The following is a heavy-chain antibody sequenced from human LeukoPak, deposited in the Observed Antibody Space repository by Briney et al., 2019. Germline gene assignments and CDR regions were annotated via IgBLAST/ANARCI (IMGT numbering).Heavy chain of an antibody. V-gene: IGHV4-59*12. CDR2: IYYSGDT. D-gene: IGHD2-21*02. CDR3: ARGVTHRENYFDY. Sequence: KTSETLSLTCNVSGGTINNYYWSWIRQPPGKGLEWIGNIYYSGDTNCSPSLRSRVIISVDGSKNQFSLKLSSVTAADTAVYYCARGVTHRENYFDYWGQGTLVTVSS. J-gene: IGHJ4*02. CDR1: GGTINNYY.